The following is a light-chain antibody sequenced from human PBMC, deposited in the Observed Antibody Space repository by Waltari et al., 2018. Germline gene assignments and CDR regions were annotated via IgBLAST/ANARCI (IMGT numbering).Light chain of an antibody. CDR2: DAS. CDR1: QDMSNE. V-gene: IGKV1-33*01. J-gene: IGKJ2*01. CDR3: QQYGNLPQT. Sequence: RGTSTCQTSQDMSNELNWYQQKAGKAPNLLICDASKLESGVPSRFRRSGSGTAFHCNISSLQHEDVAIYYCQQYGNLPQTFGQGNELEIK.